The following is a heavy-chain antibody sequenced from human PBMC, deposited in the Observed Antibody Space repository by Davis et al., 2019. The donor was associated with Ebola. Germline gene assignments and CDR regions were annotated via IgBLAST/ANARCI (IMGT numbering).Heavy chain of an antibody. D-gene: IGHD6-19*01. J-gene: IGHJ4*02. CDR3: ARDLAVAPPDY. V-gene: IGHV1-46*01. CDR2: INPSDGNT. CDR1: GYTFTSYY. Sequence: ASVKVSCKASGYTFTSYYMHWVRQAPGQGLEWMGIINPSDGNTNYAQKLQGRVTMTTDTSTSTAYMELRSLRSDDTAVYYCARDLAVAPPDYWGQGTLVTVSS.